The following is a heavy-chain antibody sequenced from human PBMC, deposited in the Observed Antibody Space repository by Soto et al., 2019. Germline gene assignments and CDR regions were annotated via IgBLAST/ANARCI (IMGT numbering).Heavy chain of an antibody. J-gene: IGHJ4*02. CDR3: VRVLYDSGVVDF. Sequence: QLVESGGGLFQAGGSTRLSCLVSGFTVGRHDMAWVRQAPGKGLEWASIIQSGGATYYPDSAQGRFTISRVNSKNTVYLQMNSLRVEDTGVYSCVRVLYDSGVVDFWGQGSLITVS. V-gene: IGHV3-53*01. D-gene: IGHD5-12*01. CDR2: IQSGGAT. CDR1: GFTVGRHD.